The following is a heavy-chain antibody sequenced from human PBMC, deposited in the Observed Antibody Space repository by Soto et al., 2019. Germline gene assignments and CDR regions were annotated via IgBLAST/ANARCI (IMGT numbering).Heavy chain of an antibody. CDR1: GGSFSGYY. J-gene: IGHJ4*02. Sequence: SETLSLTCAVYGGSFSGYYWSWIRQPPGKGLEWIGEINHSGSTNYNPSLKSRVTISVDTSKNQFSLKLSSVTAADTAVYYCAREHGYSYGYVMYFDYWGQGTLVTVSS. CDR2: INHSGST. V-gene: IGHV4-34*01. D-gene: IGHD5-18*01. CDR3: AREHGYSYGYVMYFDY.